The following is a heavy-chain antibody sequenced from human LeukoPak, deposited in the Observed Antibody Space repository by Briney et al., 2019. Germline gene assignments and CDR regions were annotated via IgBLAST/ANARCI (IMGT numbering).Heavy chain of an antibody. V-gene: IGHV4-61*02. CDR3: ARASGSGPQDY. CDR2: IYTSGST. J-gene: IGHJ4*02. D-gene: IGHD2-15*01. Sequence: SETLSLTCTVSGGSISSGSYYWSWIRQPAGKGLEWIGRIYTSGSTNYNPSLKSRVTISVDTSKNQFSLKLSSVTAADTAVYYCARASGSGPQDYWGQGTLVTVSS. CDR1: GGSISSGSYY.